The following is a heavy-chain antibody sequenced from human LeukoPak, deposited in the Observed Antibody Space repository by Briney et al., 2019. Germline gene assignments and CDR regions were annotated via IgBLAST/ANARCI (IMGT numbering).Heavy chain of an antibody. CDR3: AKRDYVDSTTYAPLFDY. V-gene: IGHV3-53*01. Sequence: PGGSLRLSCAASGFTVSSNYMSWVRQAPGKGLEWVSVIYSGGSTYYADSVKGRFTISRDNSKNTLYLQMNGLRAEDTAVYYCAKRDYVDSTTYAPLFDYWGQGTLVTVSS. CDR2: IYSGGST. D-gene: IGHD2/OR15-2a*01. J-gene: IGHJ4*02. CDR1: GFTVSSNY.